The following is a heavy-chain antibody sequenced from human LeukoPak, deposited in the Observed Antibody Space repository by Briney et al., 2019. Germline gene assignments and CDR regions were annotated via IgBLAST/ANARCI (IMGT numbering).Heavy chain of an antibody. CDR3: AREGDVVADVNWFDP. J-gene: IGHJ5*02. Sequence: AASVKVSCKASGYTFTDYYMHWVRQAPGHGPEWMGWINTNNGATSYAQKFQGRVTLTRDTSISTAYMDLSRLRSDDTAVYYCAREGDVVADVNWFDPWGQGTLVTVFS. CDR2: INTNNGAT. CDR1: GYTFTDYY. D-gene: IGHD2-2*01. V-gene: IGHV1-2*02.